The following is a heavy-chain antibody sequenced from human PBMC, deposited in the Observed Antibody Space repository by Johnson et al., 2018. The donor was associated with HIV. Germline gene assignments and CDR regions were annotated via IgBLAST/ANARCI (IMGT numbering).Heavy chain of an antibody. CDR3: ARVRSGRENVFDI. D-gene: IGHD1-26*01. J-gene: IGHJ3*02. CDR2: IYSGGST. Sequence: VQLVESGGGVVQPGRSLRLSCAASGFTFSSYAMHWVRQAPGKGLEWVSVIYSGGSTYYADSVKGRFTISRDNAKNSLYLQMNSLRAEDTAVYYCARVRSGRENVFDIWGQGTMVTVSS. V-gene: IGHV3-NL1*01. CDR1: GFTFSSYA.